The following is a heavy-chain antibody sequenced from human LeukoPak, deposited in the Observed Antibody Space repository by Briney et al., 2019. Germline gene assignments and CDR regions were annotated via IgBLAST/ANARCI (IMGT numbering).Heavy chain of an antibody. CDR1: GFTFTSYV. CDR3: ARPRGAAAGTFGFDP. D-gene: IGHD6-13*01. Sequence: PGGSLRLSCAASGFTFTSYVMHWVRQAPGKGLQWVALTSYDGSNKYYADSVKGRFTISRDNSKNTLYLQMNSLRAEDTAVYYCARPRGAAAGTFGFDPWGQGTLVTVPS. V-gene: IGHV3-30*03. J-gene: IGHJ5*02. CDR2: TSYDGSNK.